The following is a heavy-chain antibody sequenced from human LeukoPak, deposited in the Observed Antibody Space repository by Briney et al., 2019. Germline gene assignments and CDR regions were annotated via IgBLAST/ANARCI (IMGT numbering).Heavy chain of an antibody. CDR3: ARVRPVWVIAVAGPFDY. D-gene: IGHD6-19*01. CDR2: INHSGST. V-gene: IGHV4-34*01. J-gene: IGHJ4*02. Sequence: ETLSLTFAVYGGSFSGYYWSWIRQPPGKGLEWIGEINHSGSTNYNPSLKSRVTISVDTSKNQFSLKLSSVTAADTAVYYCARVRPVWVIAVAGPFDYWGQGTLVTVSS. CDR1: GGSFSGYY.